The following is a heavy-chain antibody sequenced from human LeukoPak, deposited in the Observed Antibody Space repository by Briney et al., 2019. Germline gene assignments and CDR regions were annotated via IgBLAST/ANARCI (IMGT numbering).Heavy chain of an antibody. CDR1: GFTFSDYS. Sequence: GGSLRPSCAASGFTFSDYSMNWVRQAPGKGLEWVSSISSSSSYIYYADSVKGRFTISRDNAKNSLYLQMNSLRAEDTAVYYCARDLKMAARPIDYWGQGTLVTVSS. V-gene: IGHV3-21*01. CDR2: ISSSSSYI. D-gene: IGHD6-6*01. J-gene: IGHJ4*02. CDR3: ARDLKMAARPIDY.